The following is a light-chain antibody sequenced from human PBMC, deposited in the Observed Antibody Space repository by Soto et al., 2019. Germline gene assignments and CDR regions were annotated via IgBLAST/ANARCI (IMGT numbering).Light chain of an antibody. CDR2: GAS. Sequence: EIVMTQCPATLSVSPGARATLSCRASQSVSSNLAWYQHTPGQAPRLLIYGASTSATGIPARFSGSGSGTEFTLSISSLQSEDCAVYYGQEYNNWPVYTFGQATKLVIK. J-gene: IGKJ2*01. CDR1: QSVSSN. CDR3: QEYNNWPVYT. V-gene: IGKV3-15*01.